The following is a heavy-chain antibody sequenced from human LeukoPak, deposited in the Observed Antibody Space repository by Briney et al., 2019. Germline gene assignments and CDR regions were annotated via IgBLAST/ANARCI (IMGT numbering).Heavy chain of an antibody. CDR3: ARHYASGTYPLDY. V-gene: IGHV4-59*08. CDR2: IYYTGST. J-gene: IGHJ4*02. CDR1: GGSISGYY. D-gene: IGHD3-10*01. Sequence: PSETLSLTCTVSGGSISGYYWSWIRQPPGKGLDWIGHIYYTGSTNYNPSLESRVTISLGTSKNQFSLKLSSVTAADTAVYYCARHYASGTYPLDYWGQGTLVTVSS.